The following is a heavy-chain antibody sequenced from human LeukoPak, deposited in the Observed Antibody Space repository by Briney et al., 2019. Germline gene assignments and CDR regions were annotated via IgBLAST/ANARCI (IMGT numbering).Heavy chain of an antibody. Sequence: SETLSLTCTVSGGSMSNYFWSWIRQPPGKGLEWIGHIHYSGSTNYDPSLKSRVTISVDTSKNQFSLRLSSVTAADTAVYYCARGYWSPGSCYYYDYWGQGTLVTVSS. V-gene: IGHV4-59*01. CDR3: ARGYWSPGSCYYYDY. CDR2: IHYSGST. D-gene: IGHD2-15*01. CDR1: GGSMSNYF. J-gene: IGHJ4*02.